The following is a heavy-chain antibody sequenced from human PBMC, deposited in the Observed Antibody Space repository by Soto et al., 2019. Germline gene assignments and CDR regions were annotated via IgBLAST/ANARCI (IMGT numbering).Heavy chain of an antibody. CDR2: IYYSGST. V-gene: IGHV4-59*08. Sequence: QVQLQESGPGLVKPSETLSLTCTVSGGSISSYYWNWVRQPPGKGLERIGYIYYSGSTNYNPSLKSRVTISVDTSKNQFSLKLSSVTAADTAVYYCARHRYGDYDRDFQHWGQGTLVTVSS. D-gene: IGHD4-17*01. J-gene: IGHJ1*01. CDR3: ARHRYGDYDRDFQH. CDR1: GGSISSYY.